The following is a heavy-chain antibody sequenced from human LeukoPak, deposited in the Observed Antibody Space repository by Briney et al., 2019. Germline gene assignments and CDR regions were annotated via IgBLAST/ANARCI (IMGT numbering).Heavy chain of an antibody. CDR3: ARGPSIAARYDAFDI. J-gene: IGHJ3*02. CDR2: IKSDGSST. CDR1: GFTFNNYW. V-gene: IGHV3-74*01. Sequence: PGGSLRFSCAASGFTFNNYWMHWVRQAPGKGLVWVSRIKSDGSSTSYADSVKGRFTISRDNAKNTLYLQMNSLRAEDTAVYYCARGPSIAARYDAFDIWGQGTMVTVSS. D-gene: IGHD6-6*01.